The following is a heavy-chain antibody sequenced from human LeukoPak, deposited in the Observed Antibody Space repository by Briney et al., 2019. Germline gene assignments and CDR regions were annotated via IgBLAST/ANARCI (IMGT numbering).Heavy chain of an antibody. CDR1: GYTFTSYG. CDR2: ISAYNGST. CDR3: ARDDCSGGSCYSGGYSYGYYYYYYGMDV. V-gene: IGHV1-18*01. J-gene: IGHJ6*02. Sequence: ASVRVSFKASGYTFTSYGISWVRQAPGQGLEWMGWISAYNGSTNYAQKLQGRVTMTTDTSTSTAYMELRSLRSDDTAVYYCARDDCSGGSCYSGGYSYGYYYYYYGMDVWGQGTTVTVSS. D-gene: IGHD2-15*01.